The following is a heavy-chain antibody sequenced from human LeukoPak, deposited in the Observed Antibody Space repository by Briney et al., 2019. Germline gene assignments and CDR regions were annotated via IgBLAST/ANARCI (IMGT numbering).Heavy chain of an antibody. CDR3: ARGLEGAKFDY. Sequence: GGSLRLSCAASGFTFSSYAMNWVRQAPGKGLEWVSSISSSSSYIYYADSVKGRFTISRDNAKNSLYLQMNSLRAEDTAVYYCARGLEGAKFDYWGQGTLVTVSS. J-gene: IGHJ4*02. CDR1: GFTFSSYA. D-gene: IGHD1-26*01. V-gene: IGHV3-21*01. CDR2: ISSSSSYI.